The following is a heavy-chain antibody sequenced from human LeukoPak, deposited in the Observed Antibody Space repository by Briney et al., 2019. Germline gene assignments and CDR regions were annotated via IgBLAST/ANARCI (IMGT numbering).Heavy chain of an antibody. CDR2: ISSSSSYI. J-gene: IGHJ3*02. D-gene: IGHD6-13*01. V-gene: IGHV3-21*01. Sequence: GGSLRLSCAASGFTFSSYSMNWVRQAPGKGLEWVSSISSSSSYIYYADSVKGRFTISRDNAKNSLYLQMNSLRAEDTAVYYRARGVAAAGAGFQDAFDIWAKGQWSPSLQ. CDR3: ARGVAAAGAGFQDAFDI. CDR1: GFTFSSYS.